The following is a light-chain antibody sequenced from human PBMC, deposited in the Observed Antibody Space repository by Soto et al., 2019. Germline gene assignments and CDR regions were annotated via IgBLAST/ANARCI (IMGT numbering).Light chain of an antibody. Sequence: EIVLTQSPGTLSLSPGERATLSCRASQSVSSSHLAWYQQKPGQAPRLLIYGASSRATGIPDRFSGSGSGTEFTLTISRLEPEDFAVYYCQQYGSSFTWTFGQGTKVDIK. CDR2: GAS. CDR1: QSVSSSH. CDR3: QQYGSSFTWT. V-gene: IGKV3-20*01. J-gene: IGKJ1*01.